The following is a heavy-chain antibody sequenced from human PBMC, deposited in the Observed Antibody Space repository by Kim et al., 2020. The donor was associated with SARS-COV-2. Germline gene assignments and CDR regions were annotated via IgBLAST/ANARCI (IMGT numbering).Heavy chain of an antibody. V-gene: IGHV3-48*02. J-gene: IGHJ4*02. CDR3: ARDPVYDFWSGYPPFDY. Sequence: VKGRFTISRDNAKNSLYLRMNSLRDEDTAVYYCARDPVYDFWSGYPPFDYWGQGTLVTVSS. D-gene: IGHD3-3*01.